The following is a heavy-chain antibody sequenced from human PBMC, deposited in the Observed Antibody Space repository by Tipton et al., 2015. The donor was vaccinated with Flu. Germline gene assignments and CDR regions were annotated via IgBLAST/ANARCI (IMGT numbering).Heavy chain of an antibody. CDR1: DGSFNGYF. V-gene: IGHV4-4*07. CDR3: ARDDLVWSRGFQCNGVDV. D-gene: IGHD3-3*01. CDR2: IYTNGDT. Sequence: TLSLTCTVSDGSFNGYFWTWIRQPAGKGLEWIGRIYTNGDTAYNPSLQSRVILSVDASKNQFSLKLRSVTAADTAVYFCARDDLVWSRGFQCNGVDVWGQGTAVTVSS. J-gene: IGHJ6*02.